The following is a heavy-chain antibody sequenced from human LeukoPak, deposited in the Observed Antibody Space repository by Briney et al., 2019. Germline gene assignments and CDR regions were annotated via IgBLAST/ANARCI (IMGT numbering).Heavy chain of an antibody. D-gene: IGHD5-18*01. CDR2: IYYTKNT. J-gene: IGHJ4*02. Sequence: PSGTLSLTCTVSGGSISSSSAYWGWIRQPPGKGLEWIGSIYYTKNTYCNPSLESRVTISADTSKNQFSLTLGSVSATDTAVYYCASPRGFSYGYFDYWGQGTLVTVSS. CDR3: ASPRGFSYGYFDY. CDR1: GGSISSSSAY. V-gene: IGHV4-39*01.